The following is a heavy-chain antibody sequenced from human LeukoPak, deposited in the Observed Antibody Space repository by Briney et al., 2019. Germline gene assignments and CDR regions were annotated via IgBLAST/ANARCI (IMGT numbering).Heavy chain of an antibody. CDR3: ARGRNNFRY. J-gene: IGHJ4*02. Sequence: PGGSLRLSCTASEVTSIIYWMSWVRQAPGKGLEWVASINEDGSAKYYVDSVKGRFTISRDNAKNSMDLQMNSLRAEDTAVYYCARGRNNFRYWGQGTLVTVSS. D-gene: IGHD1-20*01. CDR2: INEDGSAK. CDR1: EVTSIIYW. V-gene: IGHV3-7*01.